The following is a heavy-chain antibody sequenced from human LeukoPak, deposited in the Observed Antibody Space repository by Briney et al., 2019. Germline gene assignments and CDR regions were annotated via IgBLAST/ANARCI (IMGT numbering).Heavy chain of an antibody. CDR3: ARDYYDSSGYQGPDAFDI. D-gene: IGHD3-22*01. V-gene: IGHV3-21*01. Sequence: GGSLRLSRAASGFTFSSYSMNWVRQAPGKGLEWVSSISSSSSYIYYADSVKGRFTISRDNAKNSLYLQMNSLRAEDTAVYYCARDYYDSSGYQGPDAFDIWGQGTMVTVSS. CDR1: GFTFSSYS. CDR2: ISSSSSYI. J-gene: IGHJ3*02.